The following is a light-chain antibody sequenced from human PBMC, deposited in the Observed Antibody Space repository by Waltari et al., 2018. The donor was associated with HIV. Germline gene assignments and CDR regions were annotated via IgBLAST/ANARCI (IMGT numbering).Light chain of an antibody. CDR2: DDN. CDR3: CAYAGGLE. Sequence: SYVLTQTPSVSVAPGQTARITCGGNNIGSKSVHWYQQKPGQAPVLVVYDDNERPSGVSNRFSGSKSADTASLTISGLQAEDEADYYCCAYAGGLEFGGGTKLTVL. CDR1: NIGSKS. J-gene: IGLJ2*01. V-gene: IGLV3-21*02.